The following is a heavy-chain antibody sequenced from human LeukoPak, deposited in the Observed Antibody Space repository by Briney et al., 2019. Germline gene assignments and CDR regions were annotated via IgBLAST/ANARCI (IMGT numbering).Heavy chain of an antibody. J-gene: IGHJ5*02. Sequence: SETLSLTCAVHGGSLSGFYRSWIRQPPGKGLEWIGEINHSGSTNYNPSLKSRVTISVDTSKNQISLELTSVTAADTAVYYCARASSFDETTRYNPSWFGPWGQGTLVTVSS. V-gene: IGHV4-34*01. CDR1: GGSLSGFY. CDR3: ARASSFDETTRYNPSWFGP. CDR2: INHSGST. D-gene: IGHD2-2*02.